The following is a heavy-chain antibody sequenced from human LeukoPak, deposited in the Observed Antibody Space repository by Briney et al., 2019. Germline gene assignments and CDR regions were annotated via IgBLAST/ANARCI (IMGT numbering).Heavy chain of an antibody. Sequence: SSETLSLTCTVSGGCISSYYWSWIRQPAGKGLEWIGRIYTSGSTNYNPSLKSRVTMSVDTSKNQFSLKLSSVTAADTAVYYCARDGSSSWYGWFDPWGQGTLVTVSS. CDR3: ARDGSSSWYGWFDP. CDR2: IYTSGST. J-gene: IGHJ5*02. CDR1: GGCISSYY. D-gene: IGHD6-13*01. V-gene: IGHV4-4*07.